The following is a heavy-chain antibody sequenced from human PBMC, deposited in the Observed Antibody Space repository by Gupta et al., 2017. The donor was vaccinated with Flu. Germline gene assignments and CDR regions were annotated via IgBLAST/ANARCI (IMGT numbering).Heavy chain of an antibody. CDR2: INHSGST. J-gene: IGHJ4*02. CDR1: GGSFSGYY. V-gene: IGHV4-34*01. D-gene: IGHD3-3*01. CDR3: ARGDDDFWSSFDY. Sequence: QVQLQQWGAGLLKPSETLSLTCAVYGGSFSGYYWSWIRQPPGKGLEWIGEINHSGSTNYNPSLKSRVTISVDTSKNQFSLKMSSVTAADTAVYYCARGDDDFWSSFDYGGQGTLVTVSS.